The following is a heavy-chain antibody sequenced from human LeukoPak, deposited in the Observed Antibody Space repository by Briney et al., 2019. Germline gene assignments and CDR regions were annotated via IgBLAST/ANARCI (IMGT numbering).Heavy chain of an antibody. CDR3: ARWVCSTTSCFYFDN. V-gene: IGHV3-21*01. CDR1: GFTFSGYT. CDR2: ISNSSTYI. J-gene: IGHJ4*02. Sequence: PGGSLRLSCAASGFTFSGYTMTWVRQAPGKGLEWVSSISNSSTYIYYADSVKGRFTISRDNVQNSLSLQMNSLRAEDTAVYYCARWVCSTTSCFYFDNWGQGTLDVVSS. D-gene: IGHD2-2*01.